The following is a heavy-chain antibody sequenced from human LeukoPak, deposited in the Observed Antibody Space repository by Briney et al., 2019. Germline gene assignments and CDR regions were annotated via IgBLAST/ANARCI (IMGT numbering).Heavy chain of an antibody. CDR1: GFTFRSHA. V-gene: IGHV3-23*01. Sequence: PGGSLRLFCAASGFTFRSHAMSWVRQAPGKGLEWVSAIIGSGGSTYYADSVQGRFTISRDNSKNTLYLQVNSLRAEDTAVYYCAKGGKWDVTPFDYWGQGTLVTVSS. J-gene: IGHJ4*02. D-gene: IGHD1-26*01. CDR3: AKGGKWDVTPFDY. CDR2: IIGSGGST.